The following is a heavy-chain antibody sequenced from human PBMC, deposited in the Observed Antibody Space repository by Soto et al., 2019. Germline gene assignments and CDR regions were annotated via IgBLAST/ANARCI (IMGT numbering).Heavy chain of an antibody. CDR3: ASVWRDNGGGARWRSGVYAMDV. Sequence: EVQLLESGGGLIQPGGSLRLSCAASGFTFSNYAMSWVRQAPGKGLEWVSSISASGGSTYYADSVKGRFTIARDNSKDTLYLQMNTLRAEDTAVYYCASVWRDNGGGARWRSGVYAMDVWGHGTTVTVSS. D-gene: IGHD2-8*01. V-gene: IGHV3-23*01. J-gene: IGHJ6*02. CDR1: GFTFSNYA. CDR2: ISASGGST.